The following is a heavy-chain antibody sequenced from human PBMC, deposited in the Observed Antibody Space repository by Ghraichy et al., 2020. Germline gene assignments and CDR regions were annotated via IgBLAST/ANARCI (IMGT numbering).Heavy chain of an antibody. Sequence: LSLTCAASGFTFSSYAMSWVRQAPGKGLEWVSAISGSGGSTYYADSVKGRFTISRDNSKNTLYLQMNSLRAEDTAVYYCAKYSGRGSGPDYWGQGTLVTVSS. V-gene: IGHV3-23*01. CDR1: GFTFSSYA. CDR2: ISGSGGST. CDR3: AKYSGRGSGPDY. J-gene: IGHJ4*02. D-gene: IGHD3-10*01.